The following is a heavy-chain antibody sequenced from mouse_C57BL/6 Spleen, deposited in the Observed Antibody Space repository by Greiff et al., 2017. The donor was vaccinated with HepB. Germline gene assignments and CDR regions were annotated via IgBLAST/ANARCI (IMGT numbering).Heavy chain of an antibody. J-gene: IGHJ2*01. CDR3: ARWDYCSFDY. D-gene: IGHD1-1*01. Sequence: EVKLMESGGGLVQPGGSLSLSCAASGFTFTDYYMSWVRQPPGKALEWLGFIRNKANGYTTEYSASVKGRFTISRENSQSILYLQMNALRAEESATYYCARWDYCSFDYWGQGTTLTVSS. CDR2: IRNKANGYTT. V-gene: IGHV7-3*01. CDR1: GFTFTDYY.